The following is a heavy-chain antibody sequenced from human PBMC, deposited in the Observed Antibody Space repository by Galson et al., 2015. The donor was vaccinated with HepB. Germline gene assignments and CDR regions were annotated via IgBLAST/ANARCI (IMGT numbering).Heavy chain of an antibody. J-gene: IGHJ4*02. CDR3: AKDQVNYGSGSYCIFDY. D-gene: IGHD3-10*01. Sequence: SLRLSCAASGFTFSSYAMSWVRQAPGKGLEWVSAISGSGGSTYYADSVKGRFTISRDNSKNTLYLQMNSLRAEDTAVYYCAKDQVNYGSGSYCIFDYWGQRTLVTVSS. V-gene: IGHV3-23*01. CDR1: GFTFSSYA. CDR2: ISGSGGST.